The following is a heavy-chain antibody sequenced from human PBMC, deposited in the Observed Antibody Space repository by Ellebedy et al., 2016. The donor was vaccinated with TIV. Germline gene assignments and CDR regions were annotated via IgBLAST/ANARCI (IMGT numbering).Heavy chain of an antibody. CDR1: GFTFSNAW. CDR2: IRSKTDGGAA. Sequence: GGSLRLSCAASGFTFSNAWMNWVRQAPGKGLEWVGRIRSKTDGGAADYAAPVKGRFTISRDDSKNTLYLQMNSLKTEDTAVYFCTTVYRYNYDSVWGQGTLVTVSS. D-gene: IGHD5-18*01. J-gene: IGHJ4*02. CDR3: TTVYRYNYDSV. V-gene: IGHV3-15*01.